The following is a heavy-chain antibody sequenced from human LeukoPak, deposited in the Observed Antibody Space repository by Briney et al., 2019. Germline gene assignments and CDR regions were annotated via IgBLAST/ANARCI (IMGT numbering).Heavy chain of an antibody. CDR2: IYHSGST. Sequence: SETLSLTCAVSGYSISSGYYWGWIRPPPGKGLEWIGSIYHSGSTYYNPSLKSRVTISVDTSKNQFSLKLSSVTAADTAVYYCARAVYYYDEFDYWGQGTLVTVSS. D-gene: IGHD3-22*01. CDR1: GYSISSGYY. J-gene: IGHJ4*02. V-gene: IGHV4-38-2*01. CDR3: ARAVYYYDEFDY.